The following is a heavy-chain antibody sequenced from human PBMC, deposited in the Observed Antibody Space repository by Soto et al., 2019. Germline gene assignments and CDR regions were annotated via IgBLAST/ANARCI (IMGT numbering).Heavy chain of an antibody. CDR2: ISYDGSNK. CDR3: EKAVTYYDILTGFDY. D-gene: IGHD3-9*01. J-gene: IGHJ4*02. Sequence: GGSLRLSCAASGFTFSSYGMHWVRQAPGKGLEWVAVISYDGSNKYYADSVKGRFTISRDNSKNTLYLQMNSLRAEDTAVYYCEKAVTYYDILTGFDYWGQGTLVTVFS. V-gene: IGHV3-30*18. CDR1: GFTFSSYG.